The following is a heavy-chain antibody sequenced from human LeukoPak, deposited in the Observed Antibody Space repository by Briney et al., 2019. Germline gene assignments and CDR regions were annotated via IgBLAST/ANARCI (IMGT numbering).Heavy chain of an antibody. CDR3: ARGGYYGLF. CDR2: ICDSGTT. Sequence: SGTLSLTCAVYGGSFSGYYWSWIRQPPGKGLEWIGYICDSGTTKYNPSVKSRVTISVDTSKNQFSLKLSSVTAVDTAVYYCARGGYYGLFWGQGTMVTVPS. J-gene: IGHJ3*01. V-gene: IGHV4-59*01. CDR1: GGSFSGYY. D-gene: IGHD3-16*01.